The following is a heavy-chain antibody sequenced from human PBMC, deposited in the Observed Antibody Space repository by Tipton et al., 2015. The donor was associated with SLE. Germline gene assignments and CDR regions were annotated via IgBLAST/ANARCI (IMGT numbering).Heavy chain of an antibody. J-gene: IGHJ3*02. D-gene: IGHD6-19*01. CDR1: GVSISSRTYY. CDR3: ARDGGIAVASGAFDI. V-gene: IGHV4-39*07. Sequence: TLSLTCTVSGVSISSRTYYWGWIRQPPGKGLEWIGSIYHSGSTYYNPSLKTRVTISVDTSKNQFSLKLSSVTAADTAVYYCARDGGIAVASGAFDIWGQGTMVTVSS. CDR2: IYHSGST.